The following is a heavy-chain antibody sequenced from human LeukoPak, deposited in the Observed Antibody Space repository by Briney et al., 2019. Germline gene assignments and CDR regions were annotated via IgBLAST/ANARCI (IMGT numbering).Heavy chain of an antibody. CDR2: ISAYNGNT. J-gene: IGHJ4*02. Sequence: ASVKVSCKASGYTFTSYGISWVRQAPGQGLEWMGWISAYNGNTNYAQKPQGRVTMTTDTSTSTAYMELRSLRSDDTAVYYCAKENKELGIPTSWGQGTLVTVSS. CDR3: AKENKELGIPTS. D-gene: IGHD7-27*01. CDR1: GYTFTSYG. V-gene: IGHV1-18*01.